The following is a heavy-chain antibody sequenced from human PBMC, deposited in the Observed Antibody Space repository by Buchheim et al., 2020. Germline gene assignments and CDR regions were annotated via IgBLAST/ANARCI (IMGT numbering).Heavy chain of an antibody. J-gene: IGHJ4*02. D-gene: IGHD4-17*01. CDR1: GVSISSGPFY. CDR2: IHYTGLA. V-gene: IGHV4-31*03. Sequence: QVQLQESGPGLVKPSQTLSLTCTVSGVSISSGPFYWTWIRQQPGKGLEWIGYIHYTGLAYSSPSLSSRLSMSVDTSQIQFSLTLTAVTAADTAIYYCARDRGAHDYGPIDFWGQGAL. CDR3: ARDRGAHDYGPIDF.